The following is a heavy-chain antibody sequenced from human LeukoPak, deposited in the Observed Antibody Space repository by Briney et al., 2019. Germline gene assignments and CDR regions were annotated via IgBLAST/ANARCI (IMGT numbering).Heavy chain of an antibody. CDR2: MNPNSGNT. J-gene: IGHJ6*02. Sequence: ASVKVSCKASGYTFTSYDISWVRQATGQGLEWMGWMNPNSGNTGYAQKFQGRVTMTRNTSISTAYMELSSLRSEDTAVYYCASPSRGFWSARYYGMDVWGQGTTVTVSS. D-gene: IGHD3-3*01. CDR3: ASPSRGFWSARYYGMDV. CDR1: GYTFTSYD. V-gene: IGHV1-8*01.